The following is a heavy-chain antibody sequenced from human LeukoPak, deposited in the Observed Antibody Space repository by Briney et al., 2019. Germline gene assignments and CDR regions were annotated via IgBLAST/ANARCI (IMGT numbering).Heavy chain of an antibody. CDR2: IDGDGSTK. V-gene: IGHV3-7*01. CDR1: RFTFSGSW. J-gene: IGHJ3*02. CDR3: ARDRAYSTFDI. D-gene: IGHD6-13*01. Sequence: GGSLRLSCAASRFTFSGSWMAWVRQPPGKGLEWVSNIDGDGSTKNYVDSVKGRFTVYRDNAKNSLYLQMNSLKDEETAVYYCARDRAYSTFDIWGQGTMVTVSS.